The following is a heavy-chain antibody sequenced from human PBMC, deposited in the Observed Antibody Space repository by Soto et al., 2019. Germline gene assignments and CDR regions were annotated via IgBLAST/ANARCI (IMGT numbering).Heavy chain of an antibody. CDR1: GFTFRTYT. CDR3: ARDRGYDAHDFYYNAMDV. D-gene: IGHD3-3*01. CDR2: IRGFSPYT. V-gene: IGHV3-21*01. Sequence: GGSLRLSCISSGFTFRTYTMNWVRQAPGKGLEWVSGIRGFSPYTFYAESVKGRFTISRDNAKNSLFLQMNSLRAEDTAVYYCARDRGYDAHDFYYNAMDVWGKGTTVTVS. J-gene: IGHJ6*03.